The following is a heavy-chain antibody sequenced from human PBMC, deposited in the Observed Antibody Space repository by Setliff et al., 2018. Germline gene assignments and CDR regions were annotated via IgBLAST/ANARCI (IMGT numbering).Heavy chain of an antibody. CDR1: SGSFSGYY. Sequence: SETLSLTCAVYSGSFSGYYWSWIRQPSGKGLEWIGEINHSGSTNYNPSLKSRVTISVDTSKNQFSLKLSSVTAADTAVYYCARGHPPSDSSGYYYAYWGQGTLVTVSS. D-gene: IGHD3-22*01. V-gene: IGHV4-34*01. J-gene: IGHJ4*02. CDR3: ARGHPPSDSSGYYYAY. CDR2: INHSGST.